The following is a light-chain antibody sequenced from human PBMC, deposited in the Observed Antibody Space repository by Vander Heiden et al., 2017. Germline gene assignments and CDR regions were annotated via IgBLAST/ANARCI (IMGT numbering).Light chain of an antibody. CDR3: QQRSNWPYT. CDR1: QSVSSY. Sequence: ETALTQSPATLSLSPGERATLSCRASQSVSSYLAWYQQKPGQAPRLLIYDASNRATGIPARFSGRGSGTDFTLTISSLEPEDFAVYYCQQRSNWPYTFGQGTKLEIK. J-gene: IGKJ2*01. CDR2: DAS. V-gene: IGKV3-11*01.